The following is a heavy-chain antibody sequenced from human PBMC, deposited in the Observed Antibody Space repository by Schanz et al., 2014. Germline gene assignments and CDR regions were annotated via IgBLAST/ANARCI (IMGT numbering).Heavy chain of an antibody. V-gene: IGHV3-33*08. CDR3: ARANYRRKINFDY. Sequence: VHLVESGGGLVQPGGSLRLSCAASGFTFSSYAMSWVRQAPGKGLEWVAAMSYDGSIKYYGDSVKGRFTMSRDNSKNTLYLQMNSLRAEDTAVYYCARANYRRKINFDYWGRGTLVTVSS. CDR1: GFTFSSYA. J-gene: IGHJ4*02. CDR2: MSYDGSIK. D-gene: IGHD3-10*01.